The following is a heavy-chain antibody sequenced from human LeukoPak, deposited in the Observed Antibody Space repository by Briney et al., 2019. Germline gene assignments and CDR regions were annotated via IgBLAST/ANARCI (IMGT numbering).Heavy chain of an antibody. V-gene: IGHV3-23*01. CDR1: GFSFSSCA. CDR2: ISGSGGST. CDR3: AKDRGSGWGIDY. J-gene: IGHJ4*02. D-gene: IGHD6-19*01. Sequence: GGSLRLSCAASGFSFSSCAMSWVRQAPGKGLEWVSTISGSGGSTNYADSAKGRFTISRDNSKNTLHPQMNSLRAEDTAVYHCAKDRGSGWGIDYWGQGTLVTVSS.